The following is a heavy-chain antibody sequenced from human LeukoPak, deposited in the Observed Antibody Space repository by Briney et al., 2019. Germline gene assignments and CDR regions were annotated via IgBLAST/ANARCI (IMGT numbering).Heavy chain of an antibody. CDR2: ISSSSSYI. V-gene: IGHV3-21*01. Sequence: GGSLRLSCAASGFTFSSYSMNWVRQAPGKGLEWVSSISSSSSYIYYADSLKGRFTISRDNAKNALYLQMNGLRAEDSAVYYCARDYSGYSVDWGQGTLVTVSS. D-gene: IGHD5-12*01. J-gene: IGHJ4*02. CDR3: ARDYSGYSVD. CDR1: GFTFSSYS.